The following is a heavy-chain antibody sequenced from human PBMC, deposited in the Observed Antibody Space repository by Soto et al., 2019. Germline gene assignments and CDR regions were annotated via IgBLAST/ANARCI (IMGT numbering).Heavy chain of an antibody. J-gene: IGHJ4*02. D-gene: IGHD1-1*01. CDR3: ARAYRYYWNYKMY. V-gene: IGHV1-18*01. CDR2: VSAYNGNT. Sequence: ASVKVSCKASGYTFSNEAITWERQAPGQGLEWMGWVSAYNGNTNYGQKLKGRVTMTTETSTRRAYIEVRSLRYDATAVYFCARAYRYYWNYKMYSGQATPVTVSS. CDR1: GYTFSNEA.